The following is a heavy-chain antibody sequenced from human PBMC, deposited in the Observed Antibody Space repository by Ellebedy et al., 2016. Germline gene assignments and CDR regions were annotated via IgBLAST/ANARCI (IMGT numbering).Heavy chain of an antibody. CDR2: ISGSGGST. V-gene: IGHV3-23*01. Sequence: GGSLRLXXAASGFTFSSYWMHWVRQAPGKGLEWVSAISGSGGSTYYADSVKGRFTISRDNSKNTLYLQMNSLRAEDTAVYYCAKDWALGYCSGGSCYSVDYWGQGTLVTVSS. CDR1: GFTFSSYW. J-gene: IGHJ4*02. D-gene: IGHD2-15*01. CDR3: AKDWALGYCSGGSCYSVDY.